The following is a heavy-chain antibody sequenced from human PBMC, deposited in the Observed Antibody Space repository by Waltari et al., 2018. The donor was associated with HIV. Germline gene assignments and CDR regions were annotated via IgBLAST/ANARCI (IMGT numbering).Heavy chain of an antibody. CDR3: ARMGLMMYAIGAFDI. CDR2: IKQDGSEK. J-gene: IGHJ3*02. D-gene: IGHD2-8*01. Sequence: EVQLVESGGGLVQPGGSLRLSCAAPGFTFSCSWMSWVRQAPGKGLEWVANIKQDGSEKHYVDSVKGRFTISRDNAKKSLYLQMNSLRAEDTAVYYCARMGLMMYAIGAFDIWGQGTMVTVSS. CDR1: GFTFSCSW. V-gene: IGHV3-7*01.